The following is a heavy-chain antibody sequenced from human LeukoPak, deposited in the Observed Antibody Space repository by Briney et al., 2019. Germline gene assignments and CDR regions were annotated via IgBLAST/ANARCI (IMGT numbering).Heavy chain of an antibody. V-gene: IGHV4-39*01. J-gene: IGHJ5*02. CDR2: IYYSGST. Sequence: SETLSLTCTVSGGSISSSSYYWGWIRQPPGKGLEWIGSIYYSGSTYYNPSLKSRFTISVDTSKNQFSLKLSSVTAADTAVYYCASTIVGATGNWFDPWGQGTLVTVSS. CDR1: GGSISSSSYY. D-gene: IGHD1-26*01. CDR3: ASTIVGATGNWFDP.